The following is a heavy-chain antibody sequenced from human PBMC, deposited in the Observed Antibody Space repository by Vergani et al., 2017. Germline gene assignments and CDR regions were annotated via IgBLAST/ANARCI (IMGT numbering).Heavy chain of an antibody. Sequence: EVQLLESGGGSVQPGESLRLSCVASGFRFREHGMNWVRQAPGKVLEWVSAISDSGSRSYYADSAKGRFTISRDNSENTLFLQMNSLRVEDTAVYYCVKASGSTGSGAFDIWGQGTMVTVSS. CDR3: VKASGSTGSGAFDI. V-gene: IGHV3-23*01. D-gene: IGHD1-26*01. CDR2: ISDSGSRS. J-gene: IGHJ3*02. CDR1: GFRFREHG.